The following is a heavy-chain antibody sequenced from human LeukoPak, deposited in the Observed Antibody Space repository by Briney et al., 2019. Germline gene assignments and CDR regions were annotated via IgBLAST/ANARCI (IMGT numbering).Heavy chain of an antibody. CDR2: IYPGNSDT. D-gene: IGHD2-2*01. J-gene: IGHJ5*02. CDR1: GYIFTSYW. CDR3: ARLIGVPAAILGWFDP. Sequence: GESLQISCKGSGYIFTSYWTGWGRQLPGKDLEWMGIIYPGNSDTRYSPSFQGQLTISSDKSISTAYLQWSSLKASDTAMYYCARLIGVPAAILGWFDPWGQGTLVTVSS. V-gene: IGHV5-51*01.